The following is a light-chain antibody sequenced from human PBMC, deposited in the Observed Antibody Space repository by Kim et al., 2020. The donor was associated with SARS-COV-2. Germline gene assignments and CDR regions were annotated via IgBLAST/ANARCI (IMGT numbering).Light chain of an antibody. J-gene: IGKJ1*01. CDR3: QQNYTNPWT. V-gene: IGKV1-39*01. CDR1: RGISSS. Sequence: ASVGDRVTITCRASRGISSSLDWYQQKPGKAPKLLISAASSLQSGVPSTFSGSGSGTDFTLTISSLQPEDFATYYCQQNYTNPWTFGQGTKVDIK. CDR2: AAS.